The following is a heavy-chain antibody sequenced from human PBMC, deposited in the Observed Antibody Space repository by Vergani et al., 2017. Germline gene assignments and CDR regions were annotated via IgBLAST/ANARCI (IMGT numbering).Heavy chain of an antibody. Sequence: QVQLVESGGGVVQPGRSLRLSCAASGFTFSSYGMHLVRQAPGKGLEWVAVIWYDGSNKYYADSVKGRFTISRDNSKNTLYLQMNSLRAEDTAVYYCARDRVATGTASSGKRYYYYYGMDVWGQGTTVTVSS. CDR1: GFTFSSYG. CDR2: IWYDGSNK. J-gene: IGHJ6*02. CDR3: ARDRVATGTASSGKRYYYYYGMDV. V-gene: IGHV3-33*01. D-gene: IGHD5-12*01.